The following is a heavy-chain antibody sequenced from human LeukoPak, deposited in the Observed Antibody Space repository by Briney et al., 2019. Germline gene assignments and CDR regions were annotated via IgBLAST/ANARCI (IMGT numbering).Heavy chain of an antibody. CDR1: GGSISSSSYY. CDR2: IYYSGST. Sequence: TSETLSLTCTVSGGSISSSSYYWGWIRQPPGKGLEWIGSIYYSGSTYYNPSLKSRVTISVDTSKNQFSLKLSSVTAADTAVYYCARAAYSSSWYNWFDPWGQGTLVTVSS. V-gene: IGHV4-39*07. J-gene: IGHJ5*02. CDR3: ARAAYSSSWYNWFDP. D-gene: IGHD6-13*01.